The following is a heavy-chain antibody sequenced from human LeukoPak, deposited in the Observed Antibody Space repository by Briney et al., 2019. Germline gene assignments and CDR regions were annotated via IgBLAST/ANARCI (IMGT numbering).Heavy chain of an antibody. J-gene: IGHJ4*02. CDR3: ARDRGYSSGWYYFDY. V-gene: IGHV3-21*01. D-gene: IGHD6-19*01. CDR1: GFTFSTYS. CDR2: ISSSSSYI. Sequence: PGGSLRLSCAASGFTFSTYSMNWVRQAPGKGLEWVSSISSSSSYIYYADSVKGRFTISRDNAKNSVYLQMNSLRAEDTAVYYCARDRGYSSGWYYFDYWGQGTVVTVSS.